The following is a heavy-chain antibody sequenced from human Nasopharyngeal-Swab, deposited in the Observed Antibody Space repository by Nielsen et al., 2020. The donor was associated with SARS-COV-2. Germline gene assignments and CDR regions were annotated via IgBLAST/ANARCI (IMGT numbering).Heavy chain of an antibody. CDR3: AHHYGGNTDHLDY. Sequence: LSLTCAASGFTFSDYYMSWIRQAPGKGLEWVSYISSSGSTIYYADSVKGRFTISRDNAKNSLYLQMNSLRAEDTAVYYCAHHYGGNTDHLDYWGQGTLVTVSS. J-gene: IGHJ4*02. V-gene: IGHV3-11*04. CDR1: GFTFSDYY. D-gene: IGHD4-23*01. CDR2: ISSSGSTI.